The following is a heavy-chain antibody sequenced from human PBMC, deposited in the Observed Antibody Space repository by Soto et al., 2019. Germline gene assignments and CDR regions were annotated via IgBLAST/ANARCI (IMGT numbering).Heavy chain of an antibody. J-gene: IGHJ5*02. CDR2: IYYSGST. CDR3: ARDGASGWFGELNWFDP. CDR1: GGSISSGGYY. V-gene: IGHV4-31*03. D-gene: IGHD3-10*01. Sequence: KASETLSLTCTVSGGSISSGGYYWSWIRQHPGKGLEWIGYIYYSGSTYYNPSLKSRVTISVDTSKNQFSLKLSSVTAADTAVYYCARDGASGWFGELNWFDPWGQGTLVTVSS.